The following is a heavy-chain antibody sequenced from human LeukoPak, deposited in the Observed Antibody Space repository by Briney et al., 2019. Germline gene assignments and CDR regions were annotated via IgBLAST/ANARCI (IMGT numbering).Heavy chain of an antibody. J-gene: IGHJ4*02. CDR1: GFAFSSYA. Sequence: GGSLRLSCAASGFAFSSYAMSWVRQAPGKGLEWVSAISGSGGSTYYADSVKGRFTISRDDSKNTLYLQMNSLRAEDTAVYYCAKVWSVGATIYYFDYWGQGTLVTVSS. CDR3: AKVWSVGATIYYFDY. CDR2: ISGSGGST. D-gene: IGHD1-26*01. V-gene: IGHV3-23*01.